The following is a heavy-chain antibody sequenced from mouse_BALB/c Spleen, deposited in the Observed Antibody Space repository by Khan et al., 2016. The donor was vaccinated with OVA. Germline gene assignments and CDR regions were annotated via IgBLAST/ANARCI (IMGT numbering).Heavy chain of an antibody. V-gene: IGHV9-2-1*01. CDR2: INTETGEP. CDR3: ARNYYGNYGAMDY. J-gene: IGHJ4*01. D-gene: IGHD2-1*01. Sequence: QIQLVQSGPELKKPGETVKISCKASGYTFTDYSMHWVKQAPGKGLKWMGWINTETGEPTYADDFKGRFAFSLETSASTAYLQINNLKNEDTATYFCARNYYGNYGAMDYWCQGTSVTVSS. CDR1: GYTFTDYS.